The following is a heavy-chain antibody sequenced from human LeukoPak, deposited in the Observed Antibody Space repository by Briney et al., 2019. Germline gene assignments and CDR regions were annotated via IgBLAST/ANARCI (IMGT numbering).Heavy chain of an antibody. CDR2: IFPHDSDT. D-gene: IGHD2-2*02. J-gene: IGHJ6*02. Sequence: RRGESLKISCKGSGYSFMDYWIGWVRQMPGKRLEWMGIIFPHDSDTKYSPSFQGQVTISVDKSISTAYVQWSSLQASDTAIYYCARHGIRGCTSTNCYTSFYYYGMDVWGQGTTVTVSS. CDR3: ARHGIRGCTSTNCYTSFYYYGMDV. CDR1: GYSFMDYW. V-gene: IGHV5-51*01.